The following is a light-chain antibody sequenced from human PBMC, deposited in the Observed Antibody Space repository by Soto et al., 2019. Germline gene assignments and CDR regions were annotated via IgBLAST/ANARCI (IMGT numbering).Light chain of an antibody. CDR2: EDT. CDR1: RSDVGAYNY. CDR3: SSFASSNTWV. V-gene: IGLV2-8*01. J-gene: IGLJ3*02. Sequence: QSALTQPPSASGSPGQSVTLSCTGTRSDVGAYNYVYWYQPHAGKAPILVIYEDTKRPSGVPDRFSGSKSANTASLTVSGLQAEDEADYYLSSFASSNTWVFGVGTKLTVL.